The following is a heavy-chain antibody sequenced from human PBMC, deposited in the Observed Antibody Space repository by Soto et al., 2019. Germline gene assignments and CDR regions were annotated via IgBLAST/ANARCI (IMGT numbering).Heavy chain of an antibody. Sequence: SETLSLTCTVSGGSISSGGYYWSWIRQHPGKGLEWIGYIYYSGSTYYNPSLKSRVTISVDTSKNQFSLKLSSVTAADTAVHYCARVRKYSSSSGYYYGMDVWGQGTTVTVSS. V-gene: IGHV4-31*03. CDR1: GGSISSGGYY. CDR3: ARVRKYSSSSGYYYGMDV. CDR2: IYYSGST. D-gene: IGHD6-6*01. J-gene: IGHJ6*02.